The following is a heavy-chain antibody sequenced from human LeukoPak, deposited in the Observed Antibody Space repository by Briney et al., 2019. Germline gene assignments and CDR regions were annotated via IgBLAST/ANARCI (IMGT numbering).Heavy chain of an antibody. CDR3: AKDEGYRSSWYSY. J-gene: IGHJ4*02. CDR2: IWYDGSNK. D-gene: IGHD6-13*01. CDR1: GFTFSSYG. V-gene: IGHV3-33*06. Sequence: GGSRRLSCAASGFTFSSYGMHWVRQAPGKGLEWVAVIWYDGSNKYYADSVKGRFTISRDNSKNTLYLQMNSLRAEDTAVYYCAKDEGYRSSWYSYWGQGTLVTVSS.